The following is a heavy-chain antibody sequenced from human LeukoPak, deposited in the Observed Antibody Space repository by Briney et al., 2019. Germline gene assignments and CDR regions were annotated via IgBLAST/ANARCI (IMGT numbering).Heavy chain of an antibody. D-gene: IGHD3-10*01. CDR3: TSQEVGEYFDY. CDR1: GFTFSGSA. J-gene: IGHJ4*02. CDR2: IRSKANSYAT. Sequence: GGPLKLSFAASGFTFSGSAMHWVRRASGKGLEWFGRIRSKANSYATAYAASVKGRFTISRDDSKNTAYLQMNSLKTEDTAVYYCTSQEVGEYFDYWGQGTLVTVSS. V-gene: IGHV3-73*01.